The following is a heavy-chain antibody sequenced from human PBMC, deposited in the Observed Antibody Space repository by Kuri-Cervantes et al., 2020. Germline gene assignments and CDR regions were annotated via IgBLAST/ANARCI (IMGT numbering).Heavy chain of an antibody. D-gene: IGHD3-16*01. V-gene: IGHV2-5*01. CDR1: GFSLSTSGVG. J-gene: IGHJ4*02. Sequence: SGPTLVKPTQTLTLTCTFSGFSLSTSGVGVGWIRQPPGKALEWPALIYRNDDKRYSPSLKSRLTITKDTSKNQVVLTMTNMDPVDTAIYYCAHSVSPRLGGFDYFDYWGQGTLVTVSS. CDR3: AHSVSPRLGGFDYFDY. CDR2: IYRNDDK.